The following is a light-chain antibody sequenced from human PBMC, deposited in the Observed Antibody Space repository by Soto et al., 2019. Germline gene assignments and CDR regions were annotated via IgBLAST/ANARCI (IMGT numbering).Light chain of an antibody. Sequence: QSALTQPASVSDSPGQPITISCIGTSSDIGGFYHVSWHQQHPGKAPKLIIYDVSNRPSGVSNRFSGSKTGNTASLIISGLQAEDEADYYCSSYTSSSSYVFGSGTKLTVL. CDR2: DVS. CDR3: SSYTSSSSYV. CDR1: SSDIGGFYH. J-gene: IGLJ1*01. V-gene: IGLV2-14*03.